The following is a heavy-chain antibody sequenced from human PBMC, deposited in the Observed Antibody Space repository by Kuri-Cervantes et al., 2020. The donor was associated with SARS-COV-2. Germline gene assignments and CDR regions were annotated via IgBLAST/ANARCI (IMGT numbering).Heavy chain of an antibody. V-gene: IGHV4-39*07. CDR3: ARGQYVTMVRGVIMGRYFDY. J-gene: IGHJ4*02. CDR1: GGSISSSSYY. D-gene: IGHD3-10*01. Sequence: SETLSLTCTVSGGSISSSSYYWGWLRQPPGKGLEWIGSIYYSGSTYYNPSLKSRVTVSVDTSKNQFSLKLSSVTAADTAVYYCARGQYVTMVRGVIMGRYFDYWGQGTLVTVSS. CDR2: IYYSGST.